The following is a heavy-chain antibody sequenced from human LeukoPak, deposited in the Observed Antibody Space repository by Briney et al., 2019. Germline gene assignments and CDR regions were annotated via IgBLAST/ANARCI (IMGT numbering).Heavy chain of an antibody. CDR3: ASSSAWIQLWLSSFDY. CDR1: GYTFTSYG. CDR2: ISAYNGNT. D-gene: IGHD5-18*01. Sequence: ASVKVSCKASGYTFTSYGISWVRQAPGQGLEWMGWISAYNGNTNYAQKLQGRVTMTTDTSTSTAYMELRSLRSDDTAVYYCASSSAWIQLWLSSFDYWGQGTLVTVSS. V-gene: IGHV1-18*01. J-gene: IGHJ4*02.